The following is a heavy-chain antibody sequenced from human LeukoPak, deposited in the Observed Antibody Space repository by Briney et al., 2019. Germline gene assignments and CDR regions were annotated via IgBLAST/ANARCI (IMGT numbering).Heavy chain of an antibody. Sequence: ASVKVSCKASGYTFTTYAIHWVRQAPGQRLEWMGWINTGNGNTKHSQNFQGRVTITRDTSASTAYMELSSLRSEDTAVYYCARHSLNYPAGFDYWGQGTLVTVSS. D-gene: IGHD5-24*01. CDR2: INTGNGNT. J-gene: IGHJ4*02. V-gene: IGHV1-3*04. CDR1: GYTFTTYA. CDR3: ARHSLNYPAGFDY.